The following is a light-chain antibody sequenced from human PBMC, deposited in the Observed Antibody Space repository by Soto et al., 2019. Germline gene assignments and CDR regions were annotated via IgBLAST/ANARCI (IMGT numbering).Light chain of an antibody. V-gene: IGLV2-14*01. Sequence: QSVLTQPASVSGSPGQSITISCTGTSRDVGGYNYVSWHQQHPGKAPKVIITEVSNRPSGVSNRFSGSKSGNTASLTISGLQAEDEADYYCSSYISSXTFVXFGGGXKLXV. J-gene: IGLJ2*01. CDR1: SRDVGGYNY. CDR2: EVS. CDR3: SSYISSXTFVX.